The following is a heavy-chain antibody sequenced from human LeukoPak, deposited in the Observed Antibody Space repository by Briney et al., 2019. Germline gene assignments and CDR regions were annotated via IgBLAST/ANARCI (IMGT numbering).Heavy chain of an antibody. V-gene: IGHV3-23*01. D-gene: IGHD6-19*01. Sequence: GGSLRLSCAASGFTFSSYAMSWVRQAPGKGLEWVSAISGSGGSTYYADSVKGRFTISRDNAKNTLYLQMNSLRGEDTAVYYCVRDGGYSSGWYPPQWGQGTLVTVSS. CDR1: GFTFSSYA. J-gene: IGHJ4*02. CDR3: VRDGGYSSGWYPPQ. CDR2: ISGSGGST.